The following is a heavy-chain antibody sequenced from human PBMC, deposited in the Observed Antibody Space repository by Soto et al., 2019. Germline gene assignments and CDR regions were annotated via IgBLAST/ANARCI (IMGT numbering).Heavy chain of an antibody. CDR3: ARGNDFWSGYYDAFDI. CDR1: GYTFTSYG. D-gene: IGHD3-3*01. Sequence: ASVKVSCKASGYTFTSYGISWVRQAPGQGLEWMGWISAYNGNTNYAQKLQGRVTMTTDTSTSTAYMELRSLRSDDTAVYYCARGNDFWSGYYDAFDIWGQGTMVTVSS. V-gene: IGHV1-18*01. CDR2: ISAYNGNT. J-gene: IGHJ3*02.